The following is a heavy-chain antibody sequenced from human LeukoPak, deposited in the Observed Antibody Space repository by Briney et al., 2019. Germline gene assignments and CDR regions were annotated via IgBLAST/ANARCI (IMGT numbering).Heavy chain of an antibody. CDR2: INHSGST. CDR3: ARGGYCSSTSCYVGYYYYYGMDV. CDR1: GGSCSGYY. Sequence: SENLSLTCAVDGGSCSGYYWSWIRQPPGKGLEWIGEINHSGSTNYNPSLKSRATISVDTSKNQFSLKLSSVTAADTAVYYCARGGYCSSTSCYVGYYYYYGMDVWGQGTTVTVSS. V-gene: IGHV4-34*01. D-gene: IGHD2-2*01. J-gene: IGHJ6*02.